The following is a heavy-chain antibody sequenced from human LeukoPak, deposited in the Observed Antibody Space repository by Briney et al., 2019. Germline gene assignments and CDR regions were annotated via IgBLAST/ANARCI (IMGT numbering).Heavy chain of an antibody. V-gene: IGHV4-59*01. D-gene: IGHD4-23*01. CDR2: IYNSGSN. CDR1: GGSISSYY. Sequence: PSETRSLTCTVPGGSISSYYWSWIRQPPGMGVEWIGYIYNSGSNNYIPSLKSRLTISVDMSKNQFSLKLSCVTAADKAVYYCARGGNRFDYWGQGTLVTVSS. J-gene: IGHJ4*02. CDR3: ARGGNRFDY.